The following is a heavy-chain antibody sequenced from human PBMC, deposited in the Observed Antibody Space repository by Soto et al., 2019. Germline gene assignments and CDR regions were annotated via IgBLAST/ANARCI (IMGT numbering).Heavy chain of an antibody. CDR1: GYTFTDYY. CDR2: INPNNGDT. Sequence: QVQLVQSGAEVKKPGASVKVSCKASGYTFTDYYLHWVRQAPGQGLECMGWINPNNGDTNYAQKFQGRVTMTRDTSISTAYMEASRLRSDDTAVYYCARSVSFITPRPDYWGQGTLVTVSS. J-gene: IGHJ4*02. D-gene: IGHD6-6*01. CDR3: ARSVSFITPRPDY. V-gene: IGHV1-2*02.